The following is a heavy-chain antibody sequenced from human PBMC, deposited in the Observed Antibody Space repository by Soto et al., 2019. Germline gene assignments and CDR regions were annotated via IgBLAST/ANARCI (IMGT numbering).Heavy chain of an antibody. Sequence: EVQLVESGGGLVQPGGSLRLSCAASGFTFSSYWMNWVRQAPGKGLVWVSRINRDGSSXTYADXVKGRFTVSRXNAKXXXXXXXXXXXXXXXXXXXXXXXXXXXXXXXXXDVWGKGTTVTVSS. CDR2: INRDGSSX. CDR1: GFTFSSYW. V-gene: IGHV3-74*01. CDR3: XXXXXXXXXXXXXDV. J-gene: IGHJ6*04.